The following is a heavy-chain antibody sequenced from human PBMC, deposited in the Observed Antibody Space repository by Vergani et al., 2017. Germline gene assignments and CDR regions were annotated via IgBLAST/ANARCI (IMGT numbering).Heavy chain of an antibody. D-gene: IGHD3-22*01. CDR1: GYSLPELP. CDR3: AIGTEDDDSSGDYLDY. Sequence: QVQLVQSGSEVRKPGASVKVSCQVSGYSLPELPLPWLRPAPGKGLEWMGGFAPEHGEVTFPHHIQGRVTLPEDRSTDTAYMELSSLRPEDTALYYCAIGTEDDDSSGDYLDYWGQGTLGTVSS. CDR2: FAPEHGEV. V-gene: IGHV1-24*01. J-gene: IGHJ4*02.